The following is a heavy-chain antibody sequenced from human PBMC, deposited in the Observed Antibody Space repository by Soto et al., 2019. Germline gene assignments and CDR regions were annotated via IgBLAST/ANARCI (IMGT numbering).Heavy chain of an antibody. D-gene: IGHD3-10*01. CDR2: IYYSGST. CDR1: GGSISSYY. J-gene: IGHJ6*03. CDR3: ASGMLLWFGEMRTYYYMDV. V-gene: IGHV4-59*01. Sequence: QVQLQESGPGLVKPSETLSLTCTVSGGSISSYYWSWIRQPPGKGLEWIGYIYYSGSTNYNPSLKSRVTISVDTSKNQFSLKLSSVTAADTAVYYCASGMLLWFGEMRTYYYMDVWGKGTTVTVSS.